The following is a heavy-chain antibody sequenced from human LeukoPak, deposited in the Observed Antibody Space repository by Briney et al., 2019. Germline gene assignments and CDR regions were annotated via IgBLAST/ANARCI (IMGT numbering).Heavy chain of an antibody. CDR3: ARNMSTEGWFDS. D-gene: IGHD5/OR15-5a*01. V-gene: IGHV4-38-2*01. J-gene: IGHJ5*01. CDR2: VYNSVST. Sequence: PSETLSLTCVVSDYSITSGDYWAWIRRPPGKGLEWIGSVYNSVSTSYNPSLKSRVTMSVAPSKTQFSLNLRSVTAADTAVYYCARNMSTEGWFDSWGRGTLVTVSS. CDR1: DYSITSGDY.